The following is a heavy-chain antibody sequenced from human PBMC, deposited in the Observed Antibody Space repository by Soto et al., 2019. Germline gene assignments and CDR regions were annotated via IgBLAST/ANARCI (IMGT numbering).Heavy chain of an antibody. V-gene: IGHV3-66*01. CDR1: GFTVSSNY. J-gene: IGHJ6*03. CDR2: IYSGGST. D-gene: IGHD1-1*01. Sequence: GGSLRLSCAASGFTVSSNYMSWVRQAPGKGLEWVSVIYSGGSTYYADSVKGRLTIYRDNSKNTLYLQMNSLRAEDTAVYYCARGEWNWNGNYMDVWGKGTTVTVSS. CDR3: ARGEWNWNGNYMDV.